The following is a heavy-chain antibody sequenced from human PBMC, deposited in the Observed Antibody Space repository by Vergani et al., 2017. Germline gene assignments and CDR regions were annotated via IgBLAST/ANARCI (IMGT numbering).Heavy chain of an antibody. D-gene: IGHD1-26*01. CDR2: INPNSGGT. CDR3: ARSRPSGGSGVGASGY. Sequence: QVQLVQSGAEVKKPGASVKVSCKASGYTFTGYYMHWVRQAPGQGLGWMGWINPNSGGTNYAQKFQGRVTMTRDTSVSTAYMQLSRLRSDDTAVYYCARSRPSGGSGVGASGYWGQGTLVTVSS. J-gene: IGHJ4*02. V-gene: IGHV1-2*02. CDR1: GYTFTGYY.